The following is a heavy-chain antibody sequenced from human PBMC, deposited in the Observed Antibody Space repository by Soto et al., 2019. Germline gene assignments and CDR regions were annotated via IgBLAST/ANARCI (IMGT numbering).Heavy chain of an antibody. CDR3: ASDHYDILTGYYPGAYYYMDV. J-gene: IGHJ6*03. V-gene: IGHV4-39*01. CDR2: IYYSGST. CDR1: GGSISSSSYC. D-gene: IGHD3-9*01. Sequence: TSETLSLTCTVSGGSISSSSYCWGWIRKPPGKGLEWIGSIYYSGSTYYNPSLKSRVTISVDTSKNQFSLKLSSVTAADTAVYYCASDHYDILTGYYPGAYYYMDVWGKGTTVTVSS.